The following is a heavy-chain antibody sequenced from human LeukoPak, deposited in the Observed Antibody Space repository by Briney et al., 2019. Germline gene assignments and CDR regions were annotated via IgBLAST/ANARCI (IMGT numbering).Heavy chain of an antibody. D-gene: IGHD6-19*01. CDR3: ARIRQWLAHPSYYYYMDV. J-gene: IGHJ6*03. CDR1: GFTFSRYS. V-gene: IGHV3-21*01. Sequence: GGSLRLSCAASGFTFSRYSMNWVRQAPGKGLEWVSSISSSSSYIYYADSVKGRFTISRDNAKNSLYLQMNSLRAEDTAVYYCARIRQWLAHPSYYYYMDVWGKGTTVTVSS. CDR2: ISSSSSYI.